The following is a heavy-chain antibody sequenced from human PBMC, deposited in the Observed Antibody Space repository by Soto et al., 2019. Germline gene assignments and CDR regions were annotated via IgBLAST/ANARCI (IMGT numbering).Heavy chain of an antibody. D-gene: IGHD6-19*01. CDR3: AADRAGLAVAGSSARSFGDYYYDMDV. CDR1: GFRFEGSA. V-gene: IGHV1-58*01. J-gene: IGHJ6*02. Sequence: SLTVSCKYCGFRFEGSAVEWGRPPPVPSPWRLWCIVVATDDTAYAQNFQGRVTISRDTSSSTTYMELTSLRSEDTAIYYCAADRAGLAVAGSSARSFGDYYYDMDVWGQGTGVTVAS. CDR2: IVVATDDT.